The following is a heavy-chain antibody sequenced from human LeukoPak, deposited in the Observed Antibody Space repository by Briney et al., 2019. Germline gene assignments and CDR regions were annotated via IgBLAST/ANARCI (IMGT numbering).Heavy chain of an antibody. D-gene: IGHD2-2*01. CDR2: ISSSSSYI. CDR1: GFTFSSYS. Sequence: GGSLRLSCAASGFTFSSYSMNWVRQAPGKGLEWVSSISSSSSYIYYADSVKGRFTISRDNAKNSLYLQMNSLRAEDTAVYYCASSYATYHYYYMDVWGKGTTVTVSS. V-gene: IGHV3-21*01. CDR3: ASSYATYHYYYMDV. J-gene: IGHJ6*03.